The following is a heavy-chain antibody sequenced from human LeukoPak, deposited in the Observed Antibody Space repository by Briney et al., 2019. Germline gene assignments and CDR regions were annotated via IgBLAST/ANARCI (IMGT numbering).Heavy chain of an antibody. V-gene: IGHV3-23*01. J-gene: IGHJ6*02. D-gene: IGHD6-13*01. CDR1: GFTFSSYA. Sequence: GGSLRLSCAASGFTFSSYAMSWVRQAPGKGLEWVSAISGSGGSTYYADSVKGRFTISRDNSKNTLYLQMNSLRAEDTAVYYCARDWYSSSWYDPYYYYYYGMDVWGQGTTVTVSS. CDR2: ISGSGGST. CDR3: ARDWYSSSWYDPYYYYYYGMDV.